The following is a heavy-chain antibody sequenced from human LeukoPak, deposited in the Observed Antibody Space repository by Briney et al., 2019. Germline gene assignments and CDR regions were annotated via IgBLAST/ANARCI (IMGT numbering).Heavy chain of an antibody. J-gene: IGHJ6*02. CDR3: ALSGGNFDYYYYYGMDV. Sequence: SVKVSCKASGGTFSSYAISWVRQAPGQGLEWMGRIIPILGIANYAQKFQGRVTITADKSTNTAYMELSSLRSEDTAVYYCALSGGNFDYYYYYGMDVWGQGTTVTVSS. CDR2: IIPILGIA. CDR1: GGTFSSYA. D-gene: IGHD4-23*01. V-gene: IGHV1-69*04.